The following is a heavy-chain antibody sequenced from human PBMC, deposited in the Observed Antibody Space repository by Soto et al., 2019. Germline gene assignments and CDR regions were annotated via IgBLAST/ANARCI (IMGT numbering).Heavy chain of an antibody. CDR2: ISSSSSYI. D-gene: IGHD1-26*01. CDR3: ARDSGSYYENWFDP. V-gene: IGHV3-21*01. Sequence: GGSLRLSCAASGFTFSSYSMNWVRQAPGKGLEWVSSISSSSSYIYYADSVKGRFTISRDNAKNSLYLQMNSLRAEDTAVYYCARDSGSYYENWFDPWGQGTLVTVSS. CDR1: GFTFSSYS. J-gene: IGHJ5*02.